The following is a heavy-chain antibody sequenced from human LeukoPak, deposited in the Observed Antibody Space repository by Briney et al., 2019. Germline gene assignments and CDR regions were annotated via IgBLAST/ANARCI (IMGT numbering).Heavy chain of an antibody. V-gene: IGHV4-30-4*01. J-gene: IGHJ6*02. CDR2: IYYSGST. Sequence: SETLSLTCTVSGGSISSGDYYWSWIRQPPGKGLEWIGYIYYSGSTYYNPSLKSRVTIPVDTSKNQFSLKLSSVTAADTAVYYCARDSSGYYYGMDVWGQGTTVTVSS. CDR1: GGSISSGDYY. D-gene: IGHD3-22*01. CDR3: ARDSSGYYYGMDV.